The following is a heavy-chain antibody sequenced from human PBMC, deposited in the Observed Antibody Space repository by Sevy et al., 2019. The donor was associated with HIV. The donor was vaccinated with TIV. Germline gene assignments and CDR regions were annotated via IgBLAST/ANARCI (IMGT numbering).Heavy chain of an antibody. CDR3: VREGVGGYSCGFDY. J-gene: IGHJ4*02. V-gene: IGHV3-74*03. CDR1: GFSFSIYW. Sequence: GGSLRLSCAASGFSFSIYWMHWVRQVPGKGLVWVSRINSDGSSTTYADSVKGRFTFSRDNAKNTLFLQMNSLRVEETAVYYCVREGVGGYSCGFDYWGQGTLVTVSS. CDR2: INSDGSST. D-gene: IGHD5-18*01.